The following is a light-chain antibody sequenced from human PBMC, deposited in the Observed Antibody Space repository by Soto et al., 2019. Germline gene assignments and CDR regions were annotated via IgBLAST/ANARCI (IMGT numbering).Light chain of an antibody. V-gene: IGKV3-20*01. Sequence: EIVLTQSPGTLSLSRGGGATLRCRRSQTSGSNFLAWYEHKPGQAPRLLIYASSNRATGIPDRFSGSASGPDFTLTINRLEPEDFAVYYCQLYGISPQFGQGTRLEIK. CDR1: QTSGSNF. CDR3: QLYGISPQ. CDR2: ASS. J-gene: IGKJ5*01.